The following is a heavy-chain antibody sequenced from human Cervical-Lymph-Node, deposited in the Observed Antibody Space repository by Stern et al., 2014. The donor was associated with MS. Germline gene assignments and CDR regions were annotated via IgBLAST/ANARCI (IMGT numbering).Heavy chain of an antibody. CDR2: IKQDGSEK. Sequence: EVQLVESGGGLVQPGGSLRLSCAASGFTFSSYWMSWVRQAPGKGLEWVANIKQDGSEKYYVDSVKGRFTISRDNAKNSLYLQMNSLRAEDTAVYYCAREDGLDSGSYGYYYGMDVWGQGTTVTVSS. V-gene: IGHV3-7*01. CDR1: GFTFSSYW. CDR3: AREDGLDSGSYGYYYGMDV. D-gene: IGHD1-26*01. J-gene: IGHJ6*02.